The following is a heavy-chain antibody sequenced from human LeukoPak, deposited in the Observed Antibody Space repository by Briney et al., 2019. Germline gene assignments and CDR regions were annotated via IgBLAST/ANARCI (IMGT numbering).Heavy chain of an antibody. D-gene: IGHD3-10*01. J-gene: IGHJ4*02. CDR3: AEDFLWSVEGFSFDH. CDR1: GFTLSTSG. V-gene: IGHV3-23*01. Sequence: PGGSLRLSCTASGFTLSTSGMCWVRQAPGKGLEWVSAISGSDSATFYADSVKGRFTISRDTSKNTMYLQMNSLRAEDTAVYYCAEDFLWSVEGFSFDHWGQGTLVTVSS. CDR2: ISGSDSAT.